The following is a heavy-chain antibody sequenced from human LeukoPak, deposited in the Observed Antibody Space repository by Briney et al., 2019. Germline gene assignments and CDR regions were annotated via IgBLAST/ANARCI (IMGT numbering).Heavy chain of an antibody. J-gene: IGHJ4*02. Sequence: GGSLRLSCAASGFTVSSNYMSWVRQAPGKGLEWVSVIYSGGSTYYADSVKGRFTISRHNSKNTLYLQVNSLRAEDTAVYYCARGFLGYSYGLRRDYWGQGTLVTVSS. CDR2: IYSGGST. CDR3: ARGFLGYSYGLRRDY. CDR1: GFTVSSNY. V-gene: IGHV3-53*04. D-gene: IGHD5-18*01.